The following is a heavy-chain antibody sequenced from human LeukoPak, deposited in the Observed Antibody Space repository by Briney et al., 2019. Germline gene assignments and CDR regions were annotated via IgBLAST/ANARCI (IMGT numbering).Heavy chain of an antibody. J-gene: IGHJ4*02. D-gene: IGHD2-21*01. CDR2: IRNDGSDK. CDR1: GFIFSTYG. Sequence: GGSLRLSCAASGFIFSTYGMHWVRQAPGKGLEWVAFIRNDGSDKYYAVSVKGRFTISRDNSKNTLYLQMNSLGAEDTALYYCAKDRAYGQFLWGNDYWGQGTLVTVSS. CDR3: AKDRAYGQFLWGNDY. V-gene: IGHV3-30*02.